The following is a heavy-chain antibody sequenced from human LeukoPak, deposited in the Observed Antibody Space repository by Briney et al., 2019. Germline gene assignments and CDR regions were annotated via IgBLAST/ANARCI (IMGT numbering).Heavy chain of an antibody. CDR2: IKQDGGEK. CDR3: ARVGPLLWFGESPGYYYYGMDV. D-gene: IGHD3-10*01. V-gene: IGHV3-7*03. J-gene: IGHJ6*04. Sequence: PGGSLRLSCAASGFTFSSYWMSWVRQAPGKGLEWVANIKQDGGEKYYVDSVKGRFTISRDNAKNSLYLQMNSLRAEDTAVYYCARVGPLLWFGESPGYYYYGMDVWGKGTTVTVSS. CDR1: GFTFSSYW.